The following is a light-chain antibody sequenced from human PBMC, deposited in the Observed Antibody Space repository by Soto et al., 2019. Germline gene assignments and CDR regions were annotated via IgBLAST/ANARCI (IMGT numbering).Light chain of an antibody. J-gene: IGLJ1*01. CDR1: SSNIGPTYD. CDR2: ANT. Sequence: QPVLTQPPSVSGAPGQRVTISCTGSSSNIGPTYDVHWYQQLPGTAPKFLIYANTNRPSGVPDRFSGSKSGTSASLAITGLQAEDEADYFCQSYDSSLSGYVFGTGTKLTVL. CDR3: QSYDSSLSGYV. V-gene: IGLV1-40*01.